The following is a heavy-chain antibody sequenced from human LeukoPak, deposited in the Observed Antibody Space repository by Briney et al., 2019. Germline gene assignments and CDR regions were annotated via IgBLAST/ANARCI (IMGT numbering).Heavy chain of an antibody. D-gene: IGHD6-13*01. J-gene: IGHJ3*02. V-gene: IGHV4-4*07. CDR2: IYTSGST. CDR3: ARDGWVGRRQLVPGRDAFDI. CDR1: GGSISSYY. Sequence: SETLSLTCTVSGGSISSYYWSWIRQPAGKGLEWIGRIYTSGSTNYNPSLKSRVTMSVDTSKNQFSLKLSSVTAADTAVYYCARDGWVGRRQLVPGRDAFDIWGQGTMVTVSS.